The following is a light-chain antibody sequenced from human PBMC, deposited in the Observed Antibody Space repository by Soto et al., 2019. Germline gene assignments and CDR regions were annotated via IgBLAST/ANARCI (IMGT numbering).Light chain of an antibody. J-gene: IGKJ5*01. CDR2: DAS. CDR3: QQRSNWIT. Sequence: VLTQSPATLSLFPGERATLSCRASQSVGSSLAWYQHKPGQAPRLLLYDASNRAAGIPARFSGSGSGTDFTLTISSLEPEDFAVYYCQQRSNWITFGQGTLLEIE. V-gene: IGKV3-11*01. CDR1: QSVGSS.